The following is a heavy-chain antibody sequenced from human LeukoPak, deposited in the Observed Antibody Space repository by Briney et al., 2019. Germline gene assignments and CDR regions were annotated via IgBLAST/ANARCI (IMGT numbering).Heavy chain of an antibody. J-gene: IGHJ3*02. V-gene: IGHV1-18*04. CDR3: ARWEVTGGSRHDAFDI. Sequence: ASVKVSCKASGYTFTSYYMHWVRQAPGQGLEWMGWISAYSGTTSYAQKLQGRVTMTTDTSTSTAYMDLRSLRSDDTAVYYCARWEVTGGSRHDAFDIWGQGTMVTVSS. D-gene: IGHD2-15*01. CDR2: ISAYSGTT. CDR1: GYTFTSYY.